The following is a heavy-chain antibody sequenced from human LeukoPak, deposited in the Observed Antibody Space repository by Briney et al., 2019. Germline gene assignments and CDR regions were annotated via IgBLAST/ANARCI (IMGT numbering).Heavy chain of an antibody. Sequence: SETLSLTCTVSGGSISSSSYYWGWIRQPPGKGLEWIGSIYYSGSTYYNPSLKSRVTISVDTSKNQFSLKLSSVTAADTAVYYCARHKGGPYDFWSGRYNWCDPWGQGTLVTVSS. CDR2: IYYSGST. D-gene: IGHD3-3*01. CDR1: GGSISSSSYY. J-gene: IGHJ5*02. CDR3: ARHKGGPYDFWSGRYNWCDP. V-gene: IGHV4-39*01.